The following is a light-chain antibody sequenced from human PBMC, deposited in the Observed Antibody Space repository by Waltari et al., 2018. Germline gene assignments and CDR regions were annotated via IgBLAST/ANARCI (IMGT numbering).Light chain of an antibody. CDR1: QGISSA. CDR2: DAS. CDR3: QQFNNYPHRLT. J-gene: IGKJ4*01. V-gene: IGKV1D-13*01. Sequence: AIQLTQSPSSLSASVGDRVTITCRASQGISSALAWYQQKPGKAPKLLIYDASSLESGVPSRFSGSGSGTDFTITISSLQPEDFATYYGQQFNNYPHRLTFGGGTKVEIK.